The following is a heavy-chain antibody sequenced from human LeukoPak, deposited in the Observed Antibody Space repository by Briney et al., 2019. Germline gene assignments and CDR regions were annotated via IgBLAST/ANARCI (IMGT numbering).Heavy chain of an antibody. J-gene: IGHJ4*02. CDR1: GFTFSSYA. V-gene: IGHV3-23*01. CDR2: ISGSGDST. D-gene: IGHD3-16*01. Sequence: GGSLRLSCAASGFTFSSYAMSWVSQAPGKGLEWVSAISGSGDSTYYGDSVKGRFTISRDNSKNTLYLQMNSLRAEDTAVYYCAKVGGSYGYWGQGTLVTVSS. CDR3: AKVGGSYGY.